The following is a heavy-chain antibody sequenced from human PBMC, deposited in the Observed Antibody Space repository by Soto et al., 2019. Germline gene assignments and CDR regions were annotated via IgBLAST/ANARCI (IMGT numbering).Heavy chain of an antibody. Sequence: PGGSLRLSCAASGFTFSNAWTNWVRQAPGKGLEWVGRIKSKTDGGTTDYAAPVKGRFTISRDDSKNTLYLQMNSLKTEDTAVYYCTTDPLNYYYGSGSSNWFDPWGQGTLVTVSS. CDR1: GFTFSNAW. CDR2: IKSKTDGGTT. J-gene: IGHJ5*02. V-gene: IGHV3-15*07. D-gene: IGHD3-10*01. CDR3: TTDPLNYYYGSGSSNWFDP.